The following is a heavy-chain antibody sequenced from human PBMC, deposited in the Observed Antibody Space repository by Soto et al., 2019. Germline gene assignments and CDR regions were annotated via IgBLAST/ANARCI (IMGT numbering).Heavy chain of an antibody. V-gene: IGHV3-21*01. CDR2: ISSSSSYI. Sequence: GGSLRLSCGTSGFFFGTYSMNWVRQAPGKGLEWVSSISSSSSYIYYADSVKGRFTISRDNAKKSLYLQMNSLRAEDTAVYSGARDIREDYEFWSSTTPQYGMDVWGQGTTVTVS. CDR1: GFFFGTYS. J-gene: IGHJ6*02. D-gene: IGHD3-3*01. CDR3: ARDIREDYEFWSSTTPQYGMDV.